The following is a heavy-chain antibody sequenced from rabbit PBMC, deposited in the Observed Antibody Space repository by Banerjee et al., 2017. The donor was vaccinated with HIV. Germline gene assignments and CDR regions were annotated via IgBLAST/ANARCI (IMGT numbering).Heavy chain of an antibody. J-gene: IGHJ4*01. Sequence: QQQLEESGGGLVKPGGTLTLTCKASGIDFSSDSYMCWVRQAPGKGLEWIACIEAGSSGFTYFASWAKGRFTISKTSSTTVTLQMTSLTVADTATYFCARGSATMTMVITGYYLNLWGPGTLVTVS. CDR1: GIDFSSDSY. D-gene: IGHD2-1*01. CDR2: IEAGSSGFT. CDR3: ARGSATMTMVITGYYLNL. V-gene: IGHV1S45*01.